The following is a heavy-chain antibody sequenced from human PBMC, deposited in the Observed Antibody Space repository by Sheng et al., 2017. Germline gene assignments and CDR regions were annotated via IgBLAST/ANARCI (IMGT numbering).Heavy chain of an antibody. V-gene: IGHV1-69*13. D-gene: IGHD3-22*01. Sequence: QVQLVQSGAEVKKPGSSVKVSCKASGGTFSSYAISWVRQAPGQGLEWMGGIIPIFGTANYAQKFQGRVTITADESTSTAYMELSSLRSEDTAVYYCAREHNPYYYDSSGPGYFDYWGQGTLVTVSS. CDR2: IIPIFGTA. CDR3: AREHNPYYYDSSGPGYFDY. CDR1: GGTFSSYA. J-gene: IGHJ4*02.